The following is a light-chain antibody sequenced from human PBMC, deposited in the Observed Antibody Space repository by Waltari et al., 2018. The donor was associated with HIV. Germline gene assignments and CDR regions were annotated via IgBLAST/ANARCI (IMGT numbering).Light chain of an antibody. V-gene: IGLV1-40*01. J-gene: IGLJ3*02. CDR2: GST. CDR3: QSYDSSLSGWV. Sequence: QSVLTQPPSVSGAPGQGVTISCTGGSSNIGAGVEVHWYQQFPGTAPKLLIYGSTNRQSGVPDRFSGSKSGTSASLAIVGLQAEDEADYYCQSYDSSLSGWVFGGGTKLTVL. CDR1: SSNIGAGVE.